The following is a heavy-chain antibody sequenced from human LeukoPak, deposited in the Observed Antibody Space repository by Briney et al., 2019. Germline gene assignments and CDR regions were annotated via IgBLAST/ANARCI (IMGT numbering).Heavy chain of an antibody. CDR2: IYYSGST. J-gene: IGHJ1*01. D-gene: IGHD6-13*01. CDR1: SGSISNSY. CDR3: ARGSVYTSSWHPY. Sequence: RSSETLSLTCTVSSGSISNSYWSWIRQPPGKGLEWIGSIYYSGSTNYNPSLKSRVTISVDTSRNQFSLKLSSVTAADTAVYYCARGSVYTSSWHPYWGQGTLVTVSS. V-gene: IGHV4-59*01.